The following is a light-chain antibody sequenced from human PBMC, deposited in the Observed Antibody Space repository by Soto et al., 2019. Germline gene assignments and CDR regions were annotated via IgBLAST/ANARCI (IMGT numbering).Light chain of an antibody. CDR1: ENVRTF. V-gene: IGKV3-11*01. CDR3: HQYVSWT. CDR2: GAS. Sequence: EVVLTQSPATLSLSPGERATLSCRASENVRTFVDWYQQKPGQAPRLLIYGASNRATGIPARFSGSGSGTDFTLTISRLEPEDFAVYYCHQYVSWTFGQGTKVDIK. J-gene: IGKJ1*01.